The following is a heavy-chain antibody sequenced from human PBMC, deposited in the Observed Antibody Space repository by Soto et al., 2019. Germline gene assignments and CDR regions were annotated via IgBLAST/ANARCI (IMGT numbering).Heavy chain of an antibody. CDR2: IYYSGST. D-gene: IGHD5-18*01. J-gene: IGHJ4*02. Sequence: SETLSLTCTVSGGSISSYYWSWIRQPPGKGLEWIGYIYYSGSTNYNPSLKSRVTISVDTSKNQFSLKVNSVTAADTAVYYCARDHPHSYGVYYFDYWGQGTPVTVS. CDR1: GGSISSYY. V-gene: IGHV4-59*01. CDR3: ARDHPHSYGVYYFDY.